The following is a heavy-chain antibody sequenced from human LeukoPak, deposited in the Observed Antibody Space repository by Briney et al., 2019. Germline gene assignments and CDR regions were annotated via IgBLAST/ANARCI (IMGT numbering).Heavy chain of an antibody. D-gene: IGHD3-3*01. CDR2: INPNSGGT. J-gene: IGHJ4*02. Sequence: ASVKVSCKASGYTFTGYYMHWVRQAPGQGLERMGWINPNSGGTNYAQKFQGRVAMHRDTSISTAYMELSRLRSDDTAVYYCARGSDDFWSGYSPSYWGQGTLVTVSS. CDR1: GYTFTGYY. V-gene: IGHV1-2*02. CDR3: ARGSDDFWSGYSPSY.